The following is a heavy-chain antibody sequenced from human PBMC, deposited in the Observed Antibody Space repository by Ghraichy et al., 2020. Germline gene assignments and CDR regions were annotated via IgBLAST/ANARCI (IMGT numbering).Heavy chain of an antibody. CDR1: GGSFSDYY. CDR3: ARAQYYDSSAYEDYFDY. D-gene: IGHD3-22*01. J-gene: IGHJ4*02. V-gene: IGHV4-34*01. Sequence: SEILSLTCAVYGGSFSDYYWTWIRQPPGKGLEWIGEINHSGSTNYNPSLKSRVTISVDTSKNQFSLKLSSVTAADTAVYYCARAQYYDSSAYEDYFDYWGQGTLVTVSS. CDR2: INHSGST.